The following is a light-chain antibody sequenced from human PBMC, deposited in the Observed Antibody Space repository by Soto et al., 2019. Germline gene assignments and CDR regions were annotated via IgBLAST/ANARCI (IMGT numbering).Light chain of an antibody. V-gene: IGLV2-14*01. CDR2: DVS. J-gene: IGLJ2*01. Sequence: QSVLTQPASVSGSXXXSITXXCTGTSSDVGGYNYVSWYQQHPGKAPKLMIYDVSNRPSGVSNRFSGSKSGNTASLTISGLQAEDEADYYCSSYTSSSTLVFGGGTKLTVL. CDR1: SSDVGGYNY. CDR3: SSYTSSSTLV.